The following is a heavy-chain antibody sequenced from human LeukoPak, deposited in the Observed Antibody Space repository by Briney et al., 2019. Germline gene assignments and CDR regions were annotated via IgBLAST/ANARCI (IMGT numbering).Heavy chain of an antibody. CDR1: GFTFSSYA. CDR3: AKGSHFWGVYFDY. D-gene: IGHD3-3*02. Sequence: GGSLRLSCAAAGFTFSSYAMSWGRQAPGEGLEWVSAISGSGGSTYYADSVKGRFTISRDNSKTTLYLQMNSLRAEDTALYYCAKGSHFWGVYFDYWGQGTMVTVSS. J-gene: IGHJ4*02. V-gene: IGHV3-23*01. CDR2: ISGSGGST.